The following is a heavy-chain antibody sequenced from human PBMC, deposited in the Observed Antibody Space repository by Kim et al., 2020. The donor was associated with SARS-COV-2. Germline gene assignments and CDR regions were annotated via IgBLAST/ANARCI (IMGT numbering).Heavy chain of an antibody. CDR3: ARDDTGNSSPGY. J-gene: IGHJ4*02. D-gene: IGHD6-13*01. V-gene: IGHV4-30-2*04. Sequence: YNNPSLRSRVTISVDTSKNQFSLKLSSVTAADTAVYYCARDDTGNSSPGYWGQGTLVTVSS.